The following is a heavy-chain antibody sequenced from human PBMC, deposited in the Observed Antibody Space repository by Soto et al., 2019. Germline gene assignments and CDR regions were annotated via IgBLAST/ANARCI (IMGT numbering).Heavy chain of an antibody. D-gene: IGHD2-15*01. J-gene: IGHJ6*02. CDR3: ARDYRPPSAGAMDV. CDR2: IYYSGST. V-gene: IGHV4-30-4*01. Sequence: PSETLSLTCTVSNGSISSGDYHWTWIRQPPGKGLEWIGAIYYSGSTYYNPSLKSRIRISVDTSKNQFSLKVNSVTAADTAVYYCARDYRPPSAGAMDVWGQGTTVTVSS. CDR1: NGSISSGDYH.